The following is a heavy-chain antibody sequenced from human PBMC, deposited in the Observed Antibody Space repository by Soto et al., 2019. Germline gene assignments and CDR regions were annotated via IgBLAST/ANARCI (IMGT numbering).Heavy chain of an antibody. CDR3: ARSITMIGGAFDI. V-gene: IGHV1-69*01. CDR1: GGTFSSYA. D-gene: IGHD3-22*01. Sequence: QVQLVQSGAEVKKPGSSVKVSCKASGGTFSSYAISWVRQAPGQGLEWMGGIIPIFGTANYAQKFQGRVTITADEYTSTDYMELSSLKSEDTAVYYCARSITMIGGAFDIWGQGTMVTVSS. J-gene: IGHJ3*02. CDR2: IIPIFGTA.